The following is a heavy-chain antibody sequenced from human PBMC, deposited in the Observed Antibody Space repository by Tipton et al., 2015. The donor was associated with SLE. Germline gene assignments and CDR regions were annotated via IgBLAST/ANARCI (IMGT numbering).Heavy chain of an antibody. Sequence: QLVQSGAEVKKAGESLKISCKGSGYSFTSHWIGWVRQMPGKGLEWMGTIYPGDSDIRYSPSFQGQVTLSAEKSISTAYLQLSSLKASDTAVYYCAKSQRQCKWGLRTAFDFWGQGTTVTVSS. D-gene: IGHD7-27*01. CDR1: GYSFTSHW. J-gene: IGHJ3*01. V-gene: IGHV5-51*03. CDR2: IYPGDSDI. CDR3: AKSQRQCKWGLRTAFDF.